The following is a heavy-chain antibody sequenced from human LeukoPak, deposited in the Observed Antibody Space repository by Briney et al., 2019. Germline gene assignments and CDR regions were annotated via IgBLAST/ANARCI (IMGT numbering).Heavy chain of an antibody. V-gene: IGHV1-8*01. J-gene: IGHJ6*02. D-gene: IGHD7-27*01. Sequence: GASVKVSCKASGYTFTSYDINWVRQATGQGLEWMGWMNPNSGNTGYAQKFQGRVTMTRNTSISTAYMELSSLRSEDTAVYYCARGATEDGRTKGRNYYYYYGMDVWGQGTTVTVSS. CDR1: GYTFTSYD. CDR3: ARGATEDGRTKGRNYYYYYGMDV. CDR2: MNPNSGNT.